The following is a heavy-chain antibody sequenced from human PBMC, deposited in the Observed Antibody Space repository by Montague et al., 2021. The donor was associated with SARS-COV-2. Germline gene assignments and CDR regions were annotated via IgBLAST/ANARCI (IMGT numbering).Heavy chain of an antibody. CDR2: IYHSGTT. Sequence: SETRSLTCTVSGGSITRNYYWGWIRQPPGKGLEWVGNIYHSGTTFINPSLKSRVTISVDASKNQFSLNLTSATAADTAVYYCARPLVRGVPKAFDIWGQGALVIVSS. CDR3: ARPLVRGVPKAFDI. V-gene: IGHV4-39*01. J-gene: IGHJ3*02. CDR1: GGSITRNYY. D-gene: IGHD3-10*01.